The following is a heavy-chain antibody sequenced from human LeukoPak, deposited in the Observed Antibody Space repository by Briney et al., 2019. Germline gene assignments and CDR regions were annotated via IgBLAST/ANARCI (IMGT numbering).Heavy chain of an antibody. J-gene: IGHJ1*01. CDR2: IYYSGST. V-gene: IGHV4-59*01. CDR3: ARDTGVVVGYFQH. CDR1: GVSISTYY. Sequence: SGTLSLTCTVSGVSISTYYWSWIRQPPGKGLEWIGYIYYSGSTSYNPSLKSRITISVDTFKNQFSLKLSSVTAADTAVYYCARDTGVVVGYFQHWGQGTLVTVSS. D-gene: IGHD2-15*01.